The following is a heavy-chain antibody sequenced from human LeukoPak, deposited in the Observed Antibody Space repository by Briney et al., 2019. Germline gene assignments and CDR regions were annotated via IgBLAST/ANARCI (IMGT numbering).Heavy chain of an antibody. CDR2: INHTGST. CDR3: GSVPTPPYYYFYMDV. D-gene: IGHD2-15*01. J-gene: IGHJ6*03. CDR1: GGSFSGYY. V-gene: IGHV4-34*01. Sequence: SETLSLTCAVYGGSFSGYYWNWIRQPPGKGLEWIGEINHTGSTNYNPSLKSRVTISLDTSKNQFSLNLKSVTDADTAVYFCGSVPTPPYYYFYMDVWGKGTTVTVSS.